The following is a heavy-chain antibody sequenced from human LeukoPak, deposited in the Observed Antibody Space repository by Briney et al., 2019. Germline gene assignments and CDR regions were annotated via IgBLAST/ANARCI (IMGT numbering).Heavy chain of an antibody. V-gene: IGHV1-69*05. Sequence: VASVKVSCKASGGTFSSYAISWVRQAPGQGLEWMGGIIPIFGTANYAQKFQGRVTITTDESTSTAYMELSSLRSEDTAVYYCARGAPRIAVAGTPDFDYWGQGTLVTVSS. J-gene: IGHJ4*02. CDR3: ARGAPRIAVAGTPDFDY. CDR1: GGTFSSYA. CDR2: IIPIFGTA. D-gene: IGHD6-19*01.